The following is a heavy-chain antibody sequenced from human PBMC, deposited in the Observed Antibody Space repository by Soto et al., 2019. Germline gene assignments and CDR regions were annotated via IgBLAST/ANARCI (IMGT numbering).Heavy chain of an antibody. CDR3: ARDATQDAFDI. CDR1: GFTFSSYG. D-gene: IGHD2-15*01. J-gene: IGHJ3*02. CDR2: IWYDGSTK. V-gene: IGHV3-33*01. Sequence: QVQLVESGGGVVQPGRSLRLSCAASGFTFSSYGMHWVRQAPGKGLEWVAVIWYDGSTKYYADSVKGRFTISRENSKNTLYLQMNSLRAEDTAVYYCARDATQDAFDIWGQGTMVTVSS.